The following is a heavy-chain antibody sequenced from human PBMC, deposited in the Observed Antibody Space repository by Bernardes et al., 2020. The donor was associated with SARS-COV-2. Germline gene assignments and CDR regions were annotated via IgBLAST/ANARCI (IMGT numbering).Heavy chain of an antibody. V-gene: IGHV3-11*01. Sequence: GGSLRLSCAASGFSFSDSYMSWIRQAPGTGLAWVSYLSSSGSTIYYADSVKGRFTISRDNAKNSLYLQMNSLRAEDTAVYYCARDVVCSGGSCQSYGMDVWGQGTTITVSS. CDR1: GFSFSDSY. CDR2: LSSSGSTI. D-gene: IGHD2-15*01. CDR3: ARDVVCSGGSCQSYGMDV. J-gene: IGHJ6*02.